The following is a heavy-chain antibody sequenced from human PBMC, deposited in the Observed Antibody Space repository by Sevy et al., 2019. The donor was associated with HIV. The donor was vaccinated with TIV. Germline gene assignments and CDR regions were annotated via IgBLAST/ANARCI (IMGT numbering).Heavy chain of an antibody. CDR1: GFTFSSYG. J-gene: IGHJ6*02. V-gene: IGHV3-30*18. CDR3: AKDPKYYYGSGRNQIYYYYYGMDV. Sequence: GGSLRLSCAASGFTFSSYGMHWVRQAPGKGLEWVAVISYDGSNKYYADSVKGRFTISRDNSKNTLYLQMNSLRAEDTAVYYCAKDPKYYYGSGRNQIYYYYYGMDVWGQGTTVTVSS. D-gene: IGHD3-10*01. CDR2: ISYDGSNK.